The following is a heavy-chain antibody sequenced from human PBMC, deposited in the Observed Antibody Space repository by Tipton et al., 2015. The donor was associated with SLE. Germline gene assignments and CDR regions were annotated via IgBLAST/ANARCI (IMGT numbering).Heavy chain of an antibody. CDR1: GGSLSGYY. CDR2: INHRGRT. D-gene: IGHD1-1*01. J-gene: IGHJ4*02. Sequence: TLSLTCAVYGGSLSGYYWSWFRQPPGKGLEWMGEINHRGRTNYKSSLKSRVTISLDKSKNQFSLKLNPVTAADTAVYYCARGRRVEAMEPFFDYWGQGTLVTVSS. CDR3: ARGRRVEAMEPFFDY. V-gene: IGHV4-34*01.